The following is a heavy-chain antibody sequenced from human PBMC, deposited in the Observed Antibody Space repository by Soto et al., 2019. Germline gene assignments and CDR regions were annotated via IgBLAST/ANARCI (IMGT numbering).Heavy chain of an antibody. J-gene: IGHJ5*02. Sequence: GASVKVSCKVSGYTLTELSMHWVRQAPGKGLEWMGGFDPEDGETIYAQKFQGRVTMTEDTSTDTVYMELSSLRSEDTAVYYCARGGKAYSSSWPWGQGTLVTVSS. CDR1: GYTLTELS. CDR3: ARGGKAYSSSWP. D-gene: IGHD6-13*01. CDR2: FDPEDGET. V-gene: IGHV1-24*01.